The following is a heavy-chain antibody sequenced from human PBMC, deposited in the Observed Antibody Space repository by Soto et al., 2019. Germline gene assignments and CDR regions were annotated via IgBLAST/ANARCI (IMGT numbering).Heavy chain of an antibody. D-gene: IGHD2-2*01. CDR3: ARATGSNHAVDY. J-gene: IGHJ4*02. V-gene: IGHV3-74*01. CDR2: ISTDGSST. CDR1: GFTFSTYW. Sequence: EVQLVESGGGLVQPGGSLRLSCAATGFTFSTYWLHWVRQGPGKGLVGVSRISTDGSSTTYAVSVKGRFTISRDNAKNTLYLQMNRLRAEDTAVYYCARATGSNHAVDYWGQGSLVTVSS.